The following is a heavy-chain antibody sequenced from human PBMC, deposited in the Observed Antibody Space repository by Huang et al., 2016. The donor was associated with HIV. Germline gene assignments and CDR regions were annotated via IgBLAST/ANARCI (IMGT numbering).Heavy chain of an antibody. CDR3: ARGKYDVLTGWDDTYYFDH. V-gene: IGHV3-48*01. CDR2: IRIDKVLT. CDR1: GFTFSAFS. D-gene: IGHD3-9*01. J-gene: IGHJ4*02. Sequence: EVQLVESGGRLVRPGGSLRLACAASGFTFSAFSMNWIRQAPGKGLEWISYIRIDKVLTYYADSGKGRVTISRDTAKNALYLQMNSLRADDTALYFCARGKYDVLTGWDDTYYFDHWGQGTLVTVSS.